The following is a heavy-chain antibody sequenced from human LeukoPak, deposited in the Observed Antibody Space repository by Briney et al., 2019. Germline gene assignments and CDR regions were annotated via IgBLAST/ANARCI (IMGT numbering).Heavy chain of an antibody. V-gene: IGHV3-20*04. CDR3: ARGEGLANWGNFDY. J-gene: IGHJ4*02. Sequence: RPGGSLRLSCAASGFTFDDYGMSWVRQAPGKGLEWVSGINWNGGSTGYADSVKGRFTISRDNAKNSLYLQMNSLRAEDTALYYCARGEGLANWGNFDYWGQGTLVTVSS. CDR1: GFTFDDYG. D-gene: IGHD7-27*01. CDR2: INWNGGST.